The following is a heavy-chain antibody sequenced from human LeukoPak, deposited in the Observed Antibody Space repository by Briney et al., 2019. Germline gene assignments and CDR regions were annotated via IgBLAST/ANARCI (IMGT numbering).Heavy chain of an antibody. J-gene: IGHJ4*02. D-gene: IGHD5-24*01. Sequence: PGRSLRLSCSASGFTFSTYIMHWVRQAPGKWMETVSAITGNGGSTFYADSVKGRFTISRDNSKNTLYLQMSSLRAEDTAMYYCARRDDYSAYDCWGQGTLVTVSS. V-gene: IGHV3-64D*06. CDR3: ARRDDYSAYDC. CDR2: ITGNGGST. CDR1: GFTFSTYI.